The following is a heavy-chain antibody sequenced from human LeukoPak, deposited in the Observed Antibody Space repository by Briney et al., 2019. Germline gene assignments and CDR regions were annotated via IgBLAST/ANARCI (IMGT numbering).Heavy chain of an antibody. D-gene: IGHD3-3*01. CDR1: GFTFSSYA. CDR2: ISASGDST. Sequence: GGSLRLSCSASGFTFSSYAMHWVRQAPGKGLEWVSGISASGDSTRYAESVKGRFTISRDNSKNTLHLLMNRLRAEDTAVYYCANGNGQRFLEWLHETYFDYWGQGTLVSVSS. CDR3: ANGNGQRFLEWLHETYFDY. J-gene: IGHJ4*02. V-gene: IGHV3-23*01.